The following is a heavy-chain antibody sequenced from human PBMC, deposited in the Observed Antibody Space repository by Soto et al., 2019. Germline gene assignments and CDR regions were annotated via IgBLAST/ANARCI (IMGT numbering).Heavy chain of an antibody. V-gene: IGHV3-23*01. CDR1: GFTFSSYA. J-gene: IGHJ4*02. CDR2: ISGSGGST. Sequence: GGSLRLSCAASGFTFSSYAMSWVRQAPGKGLEWVSAISGSGGSTYYADSVKGRFTISRDNSKNTLYLQMNSLRAEDTAVYYCAKDGIDYYDSSGYYGYWGQGTLVTVSS. D-gene: IGHD3-22*01. CDR3: AKDGIDYYDSSGYYGY.